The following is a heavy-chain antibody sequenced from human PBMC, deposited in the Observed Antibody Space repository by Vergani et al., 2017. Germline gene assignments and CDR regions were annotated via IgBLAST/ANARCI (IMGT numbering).Heavy chain of an antibody. CDR3: AREMSNEGFDY. V-gene: IGHV3-23*01. CDR1: EFTFSNYA. Sequence: EVQLLESGGGLVQPGGSLRLTCAASEFTFSNYAMNWVRQAPGKGLEWVSGISGSGVSAYYTDSVKGRFTISRDNSKNMLFLQMSSLKVEDTGVYYCAREMSNEGFDYWGQGTRVTVSS. J-gene: IGHJ4*02. CDR2: ISGSGVSA. D-gene: IGHD4-11*01.